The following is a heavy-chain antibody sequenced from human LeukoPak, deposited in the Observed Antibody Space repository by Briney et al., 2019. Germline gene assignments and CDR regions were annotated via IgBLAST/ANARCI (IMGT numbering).Heavy chain of an antibody. CDR3: ARVHDYGDYFFDY. D-gene: IGHD4-17*01. CDR1: GFTVRSNY. V-gene: IGHV3-66*01. Sequence: PGGSLRLSCAASGFTVRSNYLSWVRQAPGKGLEWVSVIYSGGTTSYADSVRGRFTISRDNSKNTLYLQMNSLRAEDTAVYYCARVHDYGDYFFDYWGQGTLVTVSS. CDR2: IYSGGTT. J-gene: IGHJ4*02.